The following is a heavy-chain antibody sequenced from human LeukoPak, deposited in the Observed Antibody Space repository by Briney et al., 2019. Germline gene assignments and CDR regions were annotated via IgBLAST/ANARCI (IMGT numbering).Heavy chain of an antibody. D-gene: IGHD3-22*01. J-gene: IGHJ4*02. V-gene: IGHV3-74*01. CDR3: ARDPDLSGYSFFDY. Sequence: GGSLRLSCAASGFTLSSYWMHWVRRAPGKGLVWVSRINSDGSRTSYADSVKGRFTISRDNAKNTLYLQMNSLRAEDTAVYYCARDPDLSGYSFFDYWGQGSLVTVSS. CDR2: INSDGSRT. CDR1: GFTLSSYW.